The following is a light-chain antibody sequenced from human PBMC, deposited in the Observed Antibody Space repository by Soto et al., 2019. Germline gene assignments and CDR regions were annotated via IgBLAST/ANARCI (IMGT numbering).Light chain of an antibody. CDR3: QAWDSSTHNYV. CDR1: KLGDKY. Sequence: SYELTQPPSVSVSPGQTASITCSGDKLGDKYACWYQQKPGQSPVLVIYQDSKRPSGIPERFSGSNSGNTATLTISGTQAMDEADYYCQAWDSSTHNYVFGTGTKVTV. V-gene: IGLV3-1*01. J-gene: IGLJ1*01. CDR2: QDS.